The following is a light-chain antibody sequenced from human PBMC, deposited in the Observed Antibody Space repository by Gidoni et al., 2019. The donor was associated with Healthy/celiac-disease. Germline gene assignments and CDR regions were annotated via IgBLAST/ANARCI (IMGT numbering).Light chain of an antibody. J-gene: IGKJ4*01. Sequence: DIQMTQSPSSLSASVGDRVTLTCRASQGISNYLAWYQQKPGKVPKLLLYAASTLQSGVPSRFRGRGAGTDFTLTIRSLQPEDVATYYCQKYNSALLTFGGGTKVEIK. CDR1: QGISNY. CDR2: AAS. CDR3: QKYNSALLT. V-gene: IGKV1-27*01.